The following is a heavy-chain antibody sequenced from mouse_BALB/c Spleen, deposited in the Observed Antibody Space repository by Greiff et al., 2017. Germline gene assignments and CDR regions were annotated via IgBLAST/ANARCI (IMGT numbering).Heavy chain of an antibody. D-gene: IGHD1-1*01. CDR2: ISDGGSYT. CDR3: ARDPPPSLLRFFAY. V-gene: IGHV5-4*02. J-gene: IGHJ3*01. CDR1: GFTFSDYY. Sequence: EVMLVESGGGLVKPGGSLKLSCAASGFTFSDYYMYWVRQTPEKRLEWVATISDGGSYTYYPDSVKGRFTISRDNAKNNLYLQMSSLKSEDTAMYYCARDPPPSLLRFFAYWGQGTLVTVSA.